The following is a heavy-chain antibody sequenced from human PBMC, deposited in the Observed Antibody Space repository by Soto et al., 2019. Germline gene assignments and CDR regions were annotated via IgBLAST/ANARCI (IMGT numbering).Heavy chain of an antibody. CDR3: TRGAYCGGDCYDY. J-gene: IGHJ4*02. V-gene: IGHV1-46*03. D-gene: IGHD2-21*01. Sequence: GASVKVSCKASGYTFTSYYMHWVRQAPAQGLEWMGIINPSGDTTNYAQEFQGRVTMTRDTSTSTVYMELSSLRSEDTAVYYCTRGAYCGGDCYDYWGQGTLVTVSS. CDR2: INPSGDTT. CDR1: GYTFTSYY.